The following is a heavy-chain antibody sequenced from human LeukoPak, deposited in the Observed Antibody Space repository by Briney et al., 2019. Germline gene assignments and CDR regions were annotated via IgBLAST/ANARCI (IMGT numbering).Heavy chain of an antibody. CDR2: FDPEDGET. J-gene: IGHJ4*02. Sequence: GASVKVSCKVSGYTLTELSMHWVRQAPGKGLEWMGGFDPEDGETIYAQKFQGRVTMTEDTSTDTAYMELSSLRSEDTAVYYCAIAPYGSGSYTPDYWGQGTLVTVSS. CDR3: AIAPYGSGSYTPDY. D-gene: IGHD3-10*01. V-gene: IGHV1-24*01. CDR1: GYTLTELS.